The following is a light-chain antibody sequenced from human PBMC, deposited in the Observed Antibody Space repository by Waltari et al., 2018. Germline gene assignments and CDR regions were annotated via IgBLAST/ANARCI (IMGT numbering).Light chain of an antibody. CDR2: GAS. J-gene: IGKJ5*01. CDR1: QSVSSSY. Sequence: EIVLTQSPGTLYLSPGERATLSCRASQSVSSSYLAWYQQNPGQAPRLLIYGASSMVTGIPDRFSGSGSGTDFTLTISRLEPEDFAVYYCQQYGSSPSITFGQGTRLEIK. CDR3: QQYGSSPSIT. V-gene: IGKV3-20*01.